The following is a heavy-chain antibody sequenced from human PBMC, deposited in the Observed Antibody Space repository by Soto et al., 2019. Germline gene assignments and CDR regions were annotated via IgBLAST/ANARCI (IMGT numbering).Heavy chain of an antibody. J-gene: IGHJ4*02. V-gene: IGHV3-74*01. Sequence: EVQLVESGGGLVQPGGSLRLSCAASGFTFSNYWMHWVRQAPGKGLIWVSHINTDGSTTTYADSVKGRFNISRDNDKKTLYLQIAGLRAEDTDVYYCTRGGGGSLYYWGQGTLVTVSS. CDR1: GFTFSNYW. CDR2: INTDGSTT. CDR3: TRGGGGSLYY. D-gene: IGHD1-26*01.